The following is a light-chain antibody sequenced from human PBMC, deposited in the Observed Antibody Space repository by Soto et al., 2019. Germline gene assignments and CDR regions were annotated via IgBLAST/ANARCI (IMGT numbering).Light chain of an antibody. Sequence: QSVLTQPASVSGSPGQSITISCTGTSSDIGAYNYVSWYQQHPGKAPKLMIYDVSNRPSGVSNRFSGSKSGNTASLTISGLQAEDEADYYCSSYTSRSPVVFGGGTKVTVL. V-gene: IGLV2-14*01. J-gene: IGLJ2*01. CDR3: SSYTSRSPVV. CDR2: DVS. CDR1: SSDIGAYNY.